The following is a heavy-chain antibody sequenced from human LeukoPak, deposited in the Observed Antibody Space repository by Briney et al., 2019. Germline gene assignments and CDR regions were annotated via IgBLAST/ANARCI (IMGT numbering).Heavy chain of an antibody. Sequence: GASVKVSCKASGYTFTSYAMHWVRQAPGQRLEWMGWSNAGNGNTKYSQEFQGRVTITRDTSASTAYMELSSLGSEDMAVYYCARGKPYYDILTGYYDYGMDVWGQGTTVTVSS. CDR3: ARGKPYYDILTGYYDYGMDV. V-gene: IGHV1-3*02. J-gene: IGHJ6*02. CDR2: SNAGNGNT. CDR1: GYTFTSYA. D-gene: IGHD3-9*01.